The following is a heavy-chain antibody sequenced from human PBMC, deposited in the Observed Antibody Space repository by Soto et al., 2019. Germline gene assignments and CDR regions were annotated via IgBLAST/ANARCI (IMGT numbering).Heavy chain of an antibody. J-gene: IGHJ4*02. CDR1: GFTVSSNY. CDR3: ARAGSWNHRPFDY. V-gene: IGHV3-53*01. D-gene: IGHD2-15*01. Sequence: GGSLRLSCAASGFTVSSNYMSWVRQAPGKGLEWVSVIYSGGSTYYADSVKGRFTISRDNSKNTLYLQMNSLRAEDTAVYYCARAGSWNHRPFDYWGQGTLVTVSS. CDR2: IYSGGST.